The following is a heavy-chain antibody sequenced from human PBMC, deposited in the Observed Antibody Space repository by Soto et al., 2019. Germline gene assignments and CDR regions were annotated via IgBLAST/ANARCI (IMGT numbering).Heavy chain of an antibody. D-gene: IGHD4-17*01. Sequence: KAGGSLRLSCAASGFTFSSYSMNWVRQAPGKGLEWVSSISSSSSYIYYADSVKGRFTISRDNAKNSLYLQMNSLRAEDTAVYYCARGIPYGDPKGGDAFDIWGQGTMVTVSS. J-gene: IGHJ3*02. CDR3: ARGIPYGDPKGGDAFDI. CDR1: GFTFSSYS. V-gene: IGHV3-21*01. CDR2: ISSSSSYI.